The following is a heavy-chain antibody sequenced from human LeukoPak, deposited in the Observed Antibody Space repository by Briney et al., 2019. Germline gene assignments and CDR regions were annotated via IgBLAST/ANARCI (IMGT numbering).Heavy chain of an antibody. V-gene: IGHV4-59*01. CDR1: GGSISSYY. CDR3: ARASSSGRVHYYYYMDV. J-gene: IGHJ6*03. Sequence: PSETLSLTCTVSGGSISSYYWSWIRQPPGKGLEWIGYIYYSGSTNYNPSLKSRVTISVDTSKNQFSLKLSSVTAADTAVYYCARASSSGRVHYYYYMDVWGKGTTVTVSS. CDR2: IYYSGST. D-gene: IGHD6-19*01.